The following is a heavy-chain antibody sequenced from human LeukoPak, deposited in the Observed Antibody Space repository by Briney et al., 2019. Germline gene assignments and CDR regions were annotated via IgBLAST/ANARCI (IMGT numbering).Heavy chain of an antibody. CDR3: ARIGRMIPYYYMDV. J-gene: IGHJ6*03. V-gene: IGHV4-61*02. CDR2: IYTSGST. D-gene: IGHD3-16*01. CDR1: GGSISSGSYY. Sequence: SQTLSLTCTVSGGSISSGSYYWSWIRQPAGKGLEWIGRIYTSGSTNYNPSLKSRVTISVDTSKNQFSLKLSSVTAADTAVYYCARIGRMIPYYYMDVWGKGTTVTVSS.